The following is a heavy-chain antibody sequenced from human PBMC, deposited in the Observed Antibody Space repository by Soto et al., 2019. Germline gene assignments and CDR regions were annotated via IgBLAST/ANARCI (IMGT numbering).Heavy chain of an antibody. Sequence: QVQLVQSGADLKKPGASVKVSCKTSGYTFSGNFLQWVRQAPGAGPEWMGWINPNTGNTKYGQKFEGRVTMTRDMSISTAYMELTRLTPDDTAVYFCARAGSYCSGGSCSFAYWGQGSLVTVSS. V-gene: IGHV1-2*02. CDR3: ARAGSYCSGGSCSFAY. J-gene: IGHJ4*02. CDR2: INPNTGNT. CDR1: GYTFSGNF. D-gene: IGHD2-15*01.